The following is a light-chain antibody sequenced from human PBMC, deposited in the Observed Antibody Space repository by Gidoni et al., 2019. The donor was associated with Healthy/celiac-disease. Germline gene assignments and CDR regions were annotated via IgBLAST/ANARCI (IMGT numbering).Light chain of an antibody. V-gene: IGKV3-20*01. CDR3: QQYGSSRPFT. CDR1: QSVSSSF. CDR2: GAS. Sequence: IVLTQSPGTQSLSPGRRATLSCRASQSVSSSFLAWYQQKPGQAPRLLIYGASSRATGIPHRFSGSGSGTDFTLTISRLEPEDFAVDYCQQYGSSRPFTFGPGTKVDIK. J-gene: IGKJ3*01.